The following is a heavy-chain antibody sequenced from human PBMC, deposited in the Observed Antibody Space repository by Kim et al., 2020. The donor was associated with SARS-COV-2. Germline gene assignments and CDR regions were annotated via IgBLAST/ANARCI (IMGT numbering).Heavy chain of an antibody. CDR1: GFTFSSYS. Sequence: GGSLTLSCAASGFTFSSYSMNWVRQAPGKGLEWVSSISSSSSYIYYADSVKGRFTISRDNAKNSLYLQMNSLRAEDTAVYYCARDAISSWYLVDYWGQGTLVTVSS. CDR2: ISSSSSYI. D-gene: IGHD6-13*01. J-gene: IGHJ4*02. CDR3: ARDAISSWYLVDY. V-gene: IGHV3-21*01.